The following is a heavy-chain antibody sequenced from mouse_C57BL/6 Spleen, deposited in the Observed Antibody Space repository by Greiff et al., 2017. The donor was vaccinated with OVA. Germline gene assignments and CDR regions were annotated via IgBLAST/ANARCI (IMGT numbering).Heavy chain of an antibody. V-gene: IGHV1-64*01. CDR2: IHPNSGST. Sequence: QVQLQQPGAELVKPGASVKLSCKASGYTFTSYWMHWVKQRPGQGLEWIGMIHPNSGSTNYNEKFKSKATLTVDKSSSTAYMQLRSLTSEDSAVYYCARGLNYFDYWGQGTTLTVSS. J-gene: IGHJ2*01. CDR3: ARGLNYFDY. CDR1: GYTFTSYW. D-gene: IGHD1-3*01.